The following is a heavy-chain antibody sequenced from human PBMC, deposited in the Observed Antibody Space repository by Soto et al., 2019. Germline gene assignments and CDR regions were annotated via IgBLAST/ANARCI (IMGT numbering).Heavy chain of an antibody. CDR1: GYSFTNND. V-gene: IGHV1-8*01. D-gene: IGHD3-16*01. J-gene: IGHJ5*02. CDR2: MNPGSGDT. CDR3: ARRATFGSINWYDP. Sequence: QVKLVQSGAEVREPGASVKVSCKASGYSFTNNDVSWVRQATGQGLEWMGWMNPGSGDTGYAQEFQGRVTMTRDTSIATAYMELSSLTSDDTAIYYCARRATFGSINWYDPWGQGALVTVSS.